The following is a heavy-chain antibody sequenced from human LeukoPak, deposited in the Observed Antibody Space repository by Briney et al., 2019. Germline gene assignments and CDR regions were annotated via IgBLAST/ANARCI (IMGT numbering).Heavy chain of an antibody. J-gene: IGHJ6*03. CDR3: ARDSSWGYYYYMDV. Sequence: SETLSLTCTVSGGSLSSYYWSWIRQPSGKGLEWIGRIYTSGSTNYNPSLKSRVTMSVDTSKNQFSLKLSSVTAADTAVYYCARDSSWGYYYYMDVWGKGTTVTISS. D-gene: IGHD6-13*01. V-gene: IGHV4-4*07. CDR1: GGSLSSYY. CDR2: IYTSGST.